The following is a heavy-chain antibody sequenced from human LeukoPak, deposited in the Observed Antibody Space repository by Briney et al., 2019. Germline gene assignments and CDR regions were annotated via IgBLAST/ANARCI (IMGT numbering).Heavy chain of an antibody. Sequence: ASVKVSCKASGYTFTSYGISWVRQAPGQGLEWMGWISAYNGNTNYVQKLQGRVTMTTDTSTSTAYMELRRLRSDDTAVYYCARELSYGDYRPENWFDPWGQGTLVTVSS. J-gene: IGHJ5*02. V-gene: IGHV1-18*01. CDR3: ARELSYGDYRPENWFDP. CDR2: ISAYNGNT. D-gene: IGHD4-17*01. CDR1: GYTFTSYG.